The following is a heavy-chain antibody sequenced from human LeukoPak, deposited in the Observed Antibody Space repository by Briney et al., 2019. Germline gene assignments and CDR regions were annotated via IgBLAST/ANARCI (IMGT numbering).Heavy chain of an antibody. V-gene: IGHV3-30*02. Sequence: GGSLRLSCAASGFTFSSYGMHWVRQAPGKGLEWVAFIRYDGSNKYYADSVKGRFTIFRDNSKNTLYLQMNSLRAEDTAVYYCAKEDSFGYYYMDVWGKGTTVTVSS. J-gene: IGHJ6*03. D-gene: IGHD3-22*01. CDR2: IRYDGSNK. CDR3: AKEDSFGYYYMDV. CDR1: GFTFSSYG.